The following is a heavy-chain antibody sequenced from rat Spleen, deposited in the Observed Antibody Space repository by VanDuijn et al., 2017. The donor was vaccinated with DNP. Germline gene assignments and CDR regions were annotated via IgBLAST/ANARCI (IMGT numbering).Heavy chain of an antibody. CDR2: ISNTGDST. CDR1: GFTFSNYD. V-gene: IGHV5-20*01. J-gene: IGHJ2*01. Sequence: EVQLVESGGGLVQPGRSLKLSCAASGFTFSNYDMAWVRQAPTKGLEWVASISNTGDSTYYPDSVKGRFTISRDNGKSTLYLQMESLRSEDTATYYCAKDAFDYWGQGVMVTVSS. CDR3: AKDAFDY.